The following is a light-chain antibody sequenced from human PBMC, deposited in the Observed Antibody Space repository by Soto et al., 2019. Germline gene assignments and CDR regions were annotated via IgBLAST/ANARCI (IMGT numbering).Light chain of an antibody. CDR3: HQYYSYLTWT. V-gene: IGKV1-8*01. Sequence: AIRMTQSPSSLSASTGDRVTITCRASQGISSYLAWYQQKPGKAPKLLIYAASTLQSGVPSRFSGSGSGTDFTLTISCLQSEDFATYYCHQYYSYLTWTFGQGTKVDIK. CDR2: AAS. CDR1: QGISSY. J-gene: IGKJ1*01.